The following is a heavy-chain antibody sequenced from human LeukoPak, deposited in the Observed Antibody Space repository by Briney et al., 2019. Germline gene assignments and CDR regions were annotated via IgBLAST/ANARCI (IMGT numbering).Heavy chain of an antibody. D-gene: IGHD5-24*01. J-gene: IGHJ4*02. CDR2: IYTSGST. Sequence: PSETLSLTCTVSGGSISSGSYYWSWIRQPAGKGLEWIGRIYTSGSTNYNPSLKSRVTISVDTSKNQFSLKLSSVTAADTAVYYCARDGGDDYTSYDTGFDYWGQGTLVTVSS. V-gene: IGHV4-61*02. CDR3: ARDGGDDYTSYDTGFDY. CDR1: GGSISSGSYY.